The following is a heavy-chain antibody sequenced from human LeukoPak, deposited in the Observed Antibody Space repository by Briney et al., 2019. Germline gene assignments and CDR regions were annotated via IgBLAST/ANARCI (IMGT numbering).Heavy chain of an antibody. V-gene: IGHV3-23*01. CDR2: ISGSGSST. Sequence: PGGSLRLSCAASGFTYRSYAMSWVRHAPGKAREWVSGISGSGSSTYYADAVKGRFTISRDNSKNTLYLQLNSLRAEDTAVYYCAKDWYFDSSVGSFDYWGQGTLVTVSS. CDR3: AKDWYFDSSVGSFDY. CDR1: GFTYRSYA. J-gene: IGHJ4*02. D-gene: IGHD3-22*01.